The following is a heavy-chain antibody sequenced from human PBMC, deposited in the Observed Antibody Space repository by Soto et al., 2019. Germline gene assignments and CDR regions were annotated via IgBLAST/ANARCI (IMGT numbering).Heavy chain of an antibody. CDR2: ISSSSSYI. Sequence: GGSLRLSCAASGFNFNSYTINWVRQAPGKRLEWVSSISSSSSYIYYADSVKGRFTISRDNAKNSLYLQMNSLRAEDTAVYYCARDSHWGNYYYGMDVWGQGTTVTVSS. CDR1: GFNFNSYT. CDR3: ARDSHWGNYYYGMDV. J-gene: IGHJ6*02. D-gene: IGHD7-27*01. V-gene: IGHV3-21*01.